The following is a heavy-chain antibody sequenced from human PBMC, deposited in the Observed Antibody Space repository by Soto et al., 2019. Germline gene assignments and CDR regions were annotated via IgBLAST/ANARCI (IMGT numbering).Heavy chain of an antibody. Sequence: QVQLVQSGAEVKKPGSSVKVSCKASGGTFSSYAISWVRQAPGQGLEWMGGIIPIFGTANYAQKFQGRVTITADESTSTSYMELSSLRSEDTAVYYCARASSVVVPAAKNWFDPWGQGTLVTVSS. CDR1: GGTFSSYA. J-gene: IGHJ5*02. CDR3: ARASSVVVPAAKNWFDP. CDR2: IIPIFGTA. V-gene: IGHV1-69*01. D-gene: IGHD2-2*01.